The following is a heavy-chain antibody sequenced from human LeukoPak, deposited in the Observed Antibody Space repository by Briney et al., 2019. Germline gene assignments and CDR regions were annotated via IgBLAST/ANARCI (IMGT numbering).Heavy chain of an antibody. CDR2: ISAYNGNT. D-gene: IGHD4-17*01. V-gene: IGHV1-18*01. CDR1: GGTFSSYA. Sequence: GASVKVSCKASGGTFSSYAISWVRQAPGQGLEWMGWISAYNGNTNYAQKLQGRVTMTTDTSTSTAYMELRSLRSDDTAVYYCASGDYGDHYYYYGMDVWGQGTTVTVSS. J-gene: IGHJ6*02. CDR3: ASGDYGDHYYYYGMDV.